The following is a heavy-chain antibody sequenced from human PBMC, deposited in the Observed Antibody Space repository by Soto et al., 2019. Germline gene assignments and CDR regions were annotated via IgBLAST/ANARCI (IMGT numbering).Heavy chain of an antibody. J-gene: IGHJ4*02. V-gene: IGHV4-59*03. CDR1: GASISAFF. CDR2: VYDSGST. Sequence: SETLSLTCAVSGASISAFFWSWIRQTPGKGLEWIGYVYDSGSTNYNPSFESRVTISVDTSKVQFSLQLTSVTAADTGIYYCVCTIAVPGNGRFDYWGQGALVTVSS. D-gene: IGHD6-19*01. CDR3: VCTIAVPGNGRFDY.